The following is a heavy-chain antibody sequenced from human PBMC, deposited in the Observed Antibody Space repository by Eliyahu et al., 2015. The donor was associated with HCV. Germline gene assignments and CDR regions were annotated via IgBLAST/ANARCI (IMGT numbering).Heavy chain of an antibody. J-gene: IGHJ4*02. V-gene: IGHV3-30*18. Sequence: QVQLVESGGGVVQPGRSLRLSCAAXGFTFSSXGMHWVRQAPGKGLEWVAVISYDGSNKYYADSVKGRFTISRDNSKNTLYLQMNSLRAEDTAVYYCAKGDKVVATEPDFDYWGQGTLVTVSS. CDR1: GFTFSSXG. D-gene: IGHD3-22*01. CDR2: ISYDGSNK. CDR3: AKGDKVVATEPDFDY.